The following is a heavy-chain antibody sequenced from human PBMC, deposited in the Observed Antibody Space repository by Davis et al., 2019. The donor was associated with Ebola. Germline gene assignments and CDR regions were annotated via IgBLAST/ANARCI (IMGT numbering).Heavy chain of an antibody. CDR2: TNHSGST. CDR1: GGSFSGYY. V-gene: IGHV4-34*01. Sequence: WGSLRLSCAVYGGSFSGYYWRWIRQPTGTGLEWIGETNHSGSTNYNPSLKSRVTISVDTSKNQFSLKLSAVTAADTAVYYCARGWRYISGWNKSGRFDYWGQGTLVTVSS. CDR3: ARGWRYISGWNKSGRFDY. D-gene: IGHD6-19*01. J-gene: IGHJ4*02.